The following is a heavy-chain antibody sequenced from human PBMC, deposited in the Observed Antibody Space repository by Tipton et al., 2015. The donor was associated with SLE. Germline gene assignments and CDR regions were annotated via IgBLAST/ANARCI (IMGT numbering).Heavy chain of an antibody. CDR1: GGSISDYY. J-gene: IGHJ5*02. V-gene: IGHV4-59*01. D-gene: IGHD6-13*01. CDR2: INHSGST. Sequence: TLSLTCTVSGGSISDYYWSWIRQPPGKGLEWIGEINHSGSTNYNPSLKSRVTISVDTSKNQFSLKLSSVTAEDTAVFYCARDFRAAGNWFDPWGQGTLVTVSS. CDR3: ARDFRAAGNWFDP.